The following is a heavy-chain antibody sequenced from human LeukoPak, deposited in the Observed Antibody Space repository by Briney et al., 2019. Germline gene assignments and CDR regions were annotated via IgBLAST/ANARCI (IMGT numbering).Heavy chain of an antibody. CDR2: ISGGGGST. D-gene: IGHD6-19*01. CDR3: AKPYSSGHDAFDI. CDR1: GFTFSSNA. V-gene: IGHV3-23*01. Sequence: QPGGSLRLSCAASGFTFSSNAMNWVRQAPGKGLEWVSTISGGGGSTYYAHSVKGRFTISRDNSKNTLHLQMNSLRAEDTAVYYCAKPYSSGHDAFDIWGQGTMVTVSS. J-gene: IGHJ3*02.